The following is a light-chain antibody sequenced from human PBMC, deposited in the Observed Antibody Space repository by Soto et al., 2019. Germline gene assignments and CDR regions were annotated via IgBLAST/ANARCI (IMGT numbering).Light chain of an antibody. Sequence: EIVLTQSPATLSLSPGERATLSRRASQTVSRHLAWYQQKPGQAPRLLIYDTSNRATGIPARFSGSGSGTDFTLTISGLETEDFAVYYCQQRGNWPPGFTFGPGTTVDMK. J-gene: IGKJ3*01. CDR1: QTVSRH. V-gene: IGKV3-11*01. CDR2: DTS. CDR3: QQRGNWPPGFT.